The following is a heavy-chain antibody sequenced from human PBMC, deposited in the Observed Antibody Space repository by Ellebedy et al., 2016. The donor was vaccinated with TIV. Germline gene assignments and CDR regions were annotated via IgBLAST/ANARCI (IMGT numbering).Heavy chain of an antibody. J-gene: IGHJ3*01. D-gene: IGHD6-19*01. V-gene: IGHV3-48*01. CDR2: ISSSSSTI. CDR1: GFTFSSYS. CDR3: AKKGYSSGVSDTFDV. Sequence: GESLKISXAASGFTFSSYSMNWVRQAPGKGLEWVSYISSSSSTIYYADSVKGRFTISRDNSKNTLYLQMDSLRAEDTALYYCAKKGYSSGVSDTFDVWGQGTMVTVSS.